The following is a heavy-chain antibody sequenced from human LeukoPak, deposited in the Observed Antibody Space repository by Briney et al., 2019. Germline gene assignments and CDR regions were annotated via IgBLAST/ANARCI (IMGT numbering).Heavy chain of an antibody. D-gene: IGHD4-23*01. CDR2: IHHSGST. V-gene: IGHV4-4*02. J-gene: IGHJ4*02. Sequence: SETLSLTCGVSGGSITSSNWWNWVRQSPGKGLEWIGQIHHSGSTNYNPSLRSRVIVSVDKSNNQFSLKLRSVTAADTAVYYCARDGGGNDCWGQGTLVTVSS. CDR3: ARDGGGNDC. CDR1: GGSITSSNW.